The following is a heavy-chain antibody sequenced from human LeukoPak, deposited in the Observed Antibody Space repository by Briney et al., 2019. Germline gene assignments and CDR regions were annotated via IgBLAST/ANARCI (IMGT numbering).Heavy chain of an antibody. CDR1: GFTLNAFA. V-gene: IGHV3-33*01. Sequence: PGGALRLSRAPSGFTLNAFAMQSLPQAPGEGLEWVAVTWLDGRNNYYTDSLKGRVTVSRDNSTNTVYLHITRLRDDDTAIYYIAREGCSDYTCSLSDRGWIDPWGGGTPVSVSS. D-gene: IGHD5-12*01. J-gene: IGHJ5*02. CDR3: AREGCSDYTCSLSDRGWIDP. CDR2: TWLDGRNN.